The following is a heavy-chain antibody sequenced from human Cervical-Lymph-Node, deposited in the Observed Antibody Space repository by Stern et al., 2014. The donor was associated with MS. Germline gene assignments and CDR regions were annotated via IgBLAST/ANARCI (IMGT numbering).Heavy chain of an antibody. CDR1: GFTFNNHA. J-gene: IGHJ4*02. CDR2: ISGSGATP. CDR3: AKLDLYDFWSDGSFDY. V-gene: IGHV3-23*04. D-gene: IGHD3-3*01. Sequence: EMQLVESGGGLGQPGWSLRLSCAASGFTFNNHAMNWVRQAPGKGLEWVSSISGSGATPYYADSVKGRFTISRDNSKNMLYLQMNGLRAEDTAVYYCAKLDLYDFWSDGSFDYWGQGALVTVSS.